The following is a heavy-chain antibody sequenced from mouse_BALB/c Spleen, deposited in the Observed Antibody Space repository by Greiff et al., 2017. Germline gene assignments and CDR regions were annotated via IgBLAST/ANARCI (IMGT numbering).Heavy chain of an antibody. Sequence: EVQLVESGPELVKPGASVKMSCKASGYTFTDYYMKWVKQSHGKSLEWIGDINPNNGDTFYNQKFKGKATLTVVKSSSTAYMQLNSLTSEDSAVYYCARGIYYYGSSYVYYFDYWGQGTTLTVSS. CDR2: INPNNGDT. D-gene: IGHD1-1*01. J-gene: IGHJ2*01. CDR3: ARGIYYYGSSYVYYFDY. V-gene: IGHV1-26*01. CDR1: GYTFTDYY.